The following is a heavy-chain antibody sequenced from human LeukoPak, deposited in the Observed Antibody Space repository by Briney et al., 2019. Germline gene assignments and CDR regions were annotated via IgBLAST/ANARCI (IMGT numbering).Heavy chain of an antibody. CDR3: ARDSDGAGSFDY. CDR1: GFSISSYS. V-gene: IGHV3-21*01. D-gene: IGHD3-10*01. CDR2: NTSSSSYI. J-gene: IGHJ4*02. Sequence: GGSLSLSCASAGFSISSYSMNGVRHAPGRGLGWGSSNTSSSSYIYYPDSEKGRFTISRDNAKNPVYLQMNSLRAEDTAVYYCARDSDGAGSFDYWGQGTLVTVSS.